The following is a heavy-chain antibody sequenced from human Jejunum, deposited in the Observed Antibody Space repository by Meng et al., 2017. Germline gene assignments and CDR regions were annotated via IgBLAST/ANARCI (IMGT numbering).Heavy chain of an antibody. CDR1: GGSLRTGAYY. V-gene: IGHV4-31*03. J-gene: IGHJ5*02. CDR2: IYYTGST. CDR3: ARLGITETIGGFDP. Sequence: QVQLQEPGPGLVKPSQTLSLTCTVSGGSLRTGAYYWSWIRQHPGKGLEWIGYIYYTGSTFYNPSLKSRVSISLETSKNQFSLKVTSVTAADTAFYYCARLGITETIGGFDPWGQGTLVTVSS. D-gene: IGHD1-7*01.